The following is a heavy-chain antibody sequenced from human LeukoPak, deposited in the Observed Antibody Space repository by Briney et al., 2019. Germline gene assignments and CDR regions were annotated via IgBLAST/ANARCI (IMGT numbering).Heavy chain of an antibody. Sequence: QAGGSLRLSCAASGFTFSSYWMHWVRQSPGKGLVWVSRIDSDGGSTTYADSVKGRFTISRDNAKNTLYLQMHSLRSEDTAVYYCARVLYNWNDVLDYWGQGTLVTVSS. CDR2: IDSDGGST. CDR3: ARVLYNWNDVLDY. V-gene: IGHV3-74*01. CDR1: GFTFSSYW. J-gene: IGHJ4*02. D-gene: IGHD1-20*01.